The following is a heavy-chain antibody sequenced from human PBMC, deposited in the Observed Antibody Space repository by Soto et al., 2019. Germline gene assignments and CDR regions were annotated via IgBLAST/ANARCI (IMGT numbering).Heavy chain of an antibody. D-gene: IGHD6-13*01. CDR2: ISYDGSNK. J-gene: IGHJ6*02. CDR3: AKDVTPHGGIAAPMDV. CDR1: GFTFSSYG. V-gene: IGHV3-30*18. Sequence: GGSLRLSCAASGFTFSSYGMHWVRQAPGKGLEWVAVISYDGSNKYYADSVKGRFTISRDNSKNTLYLQMNSLRAEDTAVYYCAKDVTPHGGIAAPMDVWGQGTTVTVSS.